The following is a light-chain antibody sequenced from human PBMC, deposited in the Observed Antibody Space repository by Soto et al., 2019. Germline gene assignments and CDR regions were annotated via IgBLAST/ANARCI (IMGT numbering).Light chain of an antibody. J-gene: IGLJ2*01. CDR2: EVT. Sequence: QSVLTQPASVSGSPGQSITISCTGTNSDVGGYNFVSWYQQHPGKAPKLMIYEVTKRPSGVSSRFSASKSGNTASLTISDLQTEDEGDYYCSSYTSTNTVAFGGGTKLTVL. V-gene: IGLV2-14*01. CDR1: NSDVGGYNF. CDR3: SSYTSTNTVA.